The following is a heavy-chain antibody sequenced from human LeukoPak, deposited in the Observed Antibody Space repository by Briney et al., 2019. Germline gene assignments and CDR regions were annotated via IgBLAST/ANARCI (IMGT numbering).Heavy chain of an antibody. D-gene: IGHD1/OR15-1a*01. CDR3: ARAKKGTPLPISYYYYAMDV. CDR1: GFTFSTYA. J-gene: IGHJ6*02. Sequence: PGGSLRLSCAASGFTFSTYAMNWVRQAPGKGLEWLSGISGNGGSTSHADSLKGRFNISRDNSENTLYLELNGLRVEDTAVYFCARAKKGTPLPISYYYYAMDVWGQGTTVTVSS. V-gene: IGHV3-23*01. CDR2: ISGNGGST.